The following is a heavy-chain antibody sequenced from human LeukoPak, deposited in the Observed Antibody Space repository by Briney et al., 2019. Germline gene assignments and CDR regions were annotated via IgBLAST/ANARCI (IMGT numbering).Heavy chain of an antibody. D-gene: IGHD6-19*01. Sequence: PGGSLRLSCAASGFTFSSYAMSWVRQAPGKGLEWVSGIGGSGGRTYYADSVKGRFTISRDNSKNTLYLQMNSLRAEDTAVYYCANVPSYSSGWHDDAFDIWGQGTMVTVSS. CDR2: IGGSGGRT. CDR3: ANVPSYSSGWHDDAFDI. V-gene: IGHV3-23*01. CDR1: GFTFSSYA. J-gene: IGHJ3*02.